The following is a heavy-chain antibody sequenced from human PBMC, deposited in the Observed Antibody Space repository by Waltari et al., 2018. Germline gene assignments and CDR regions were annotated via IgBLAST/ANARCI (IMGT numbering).Heavy chain of an antibody. CDR1: ADSLTFTHW. CDR3: ARDRGRGLYLDT. Sequence: QLQLQESGPGLVKPSGTLTLNCAVPADSLTFTHWWSWVRQSPQKGLGWIGQVHGSGKTNYNPSFASRVTIALDTSNNHFSLKVTSATAADTAVYFCARDRGRGLYLDTWGPGTLVTVSP. D-gene: IGHD2-15*01. V-gene: IGHV4-4*02. CDR2: VHGSGKT. J-gene: IGHJ5*02.